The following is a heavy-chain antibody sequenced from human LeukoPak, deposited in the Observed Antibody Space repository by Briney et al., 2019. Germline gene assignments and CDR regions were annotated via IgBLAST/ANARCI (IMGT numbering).Heavy chain of an antibody. CDR2: ISGSGGDT. CDR1: GFTFSAYA. J-gene: IGHJ6*03. D-gene: IGHD6-13*01. CDR3: AKGSRYYYYYYMDV. V-gene: IGHV3-23*01. Sequence: GGSLRLSCAASGFTFSAYAMSWVRQAPGNGLDWVSAISGSGGDTYYADSVKGRFTISRDNSKNTLYLQMNSLRAEDTAVYYCAKGSRYYYYYYMDVWGKGTTVTVSS.